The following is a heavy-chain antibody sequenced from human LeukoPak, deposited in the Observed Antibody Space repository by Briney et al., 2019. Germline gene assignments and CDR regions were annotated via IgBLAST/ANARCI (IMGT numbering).Heavy chain of an antibody. V-gene: IGHV3-23*01. CDR3: AKDPNGDYIGAFDF. CDR1: GFTVSNNF. Sequence: GGSLRLSCAASGFTVSNNFMSCVRQAPGKGLEWVSAIIGNGGWALYADSVKGRFTISRDNTKNTLYLQMSSLRAEDTAVYYCAKDPNGDYIGAFDFWGQGTMVTVSS. CDR2: IIGNGGWA. J-gene: IGHJ3*01. D-gene: IGHD4-17*01.